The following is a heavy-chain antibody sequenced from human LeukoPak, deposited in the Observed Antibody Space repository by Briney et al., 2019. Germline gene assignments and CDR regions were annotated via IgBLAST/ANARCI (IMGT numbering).Heavy chain of an antibody. J-gene: IGHJ1*01. CDR2: INHSGST. D-gene: IGHD2-15*01. CDR1: GGSFSGYY. Sequence: SETLSLTCAVYGGSFSGYYWSWIRQPPGKGLEWIGEINHSGSTNYNPSLKSRVTISVDTSKNQFSLKLSSVTAADTAVYYCARQRYCSGGSCSSYFQHWGPGTLVTVSS. V-gene: IGHV4-34*01. CDR3: ARQRYCSGGSCSSYFQH.